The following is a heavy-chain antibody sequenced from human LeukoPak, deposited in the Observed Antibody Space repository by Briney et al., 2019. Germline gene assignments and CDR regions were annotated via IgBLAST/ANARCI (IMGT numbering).Heavy chain of an antibody. CDR3: ARVVEQQLVRGYYYGMDV. J-gene: IGHJ6*02. CDR2: IIPIFGTA. V-gene: IGHV1-69*06. Sequence: SVKVSCKASGGTFSSYAISWVRQAPGQGLEWMGGIIPIFGTANYAQKFQGRVTITADKSTSTAYMELSSLRSEDTAVYYCARVVEQQLVRGYYYGMDVWGQGTTVTVSS. D-gene: IGHD6-13*01. CDR1: GGTFSSYA.